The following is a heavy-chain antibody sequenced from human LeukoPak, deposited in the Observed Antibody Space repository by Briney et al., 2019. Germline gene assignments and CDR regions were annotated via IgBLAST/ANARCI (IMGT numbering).Heavy chain of an antibody. CDR1: DFTFRNFW. V-gene: IGHV3-7*01. CDR3: ATRYCTIAACRASSHHCFDD. J-gene: IGHJ6*04. Sequence: GGSLRLSCEASDFTFRNFWMSWVRQAPGKGLEWVANIDPDGSEQYYTHSVEGRFTISRDNANNSLYLQLNSLRAEDTAVYYCATRYCTIAACRASSHHCFDDWGKGTTVIVSS. D-gene: IGHD2-8*01. CDR2: IDPDGSEQ.